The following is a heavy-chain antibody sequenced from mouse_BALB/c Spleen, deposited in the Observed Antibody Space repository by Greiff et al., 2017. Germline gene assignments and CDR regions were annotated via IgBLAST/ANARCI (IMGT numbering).Heavy chain of an antibody. CDR2: IRSKSNNYAT. Sequence: EPGGGLVRPRGSLKLSCAASGFTCNPYAMHWVCQAPGKGLEWVARIRSKSNNYATYYADSVKDRFTISRDDSQSMLYLQMNNLKTEDTAMHYCVREGYGNHAFAYWGQGTLVTVSA. CDR3: VREGYGNHAFAY. J-gene: IGHJ3*01. CDR1: GFTCNPYA. D-gene: IGHD2-10*02. V-gene: IGHV10-3*03.